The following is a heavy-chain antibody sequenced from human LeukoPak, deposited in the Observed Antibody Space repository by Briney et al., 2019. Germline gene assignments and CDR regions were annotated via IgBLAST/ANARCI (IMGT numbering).Heavy chain of an antibody. J-gene: IGHJ4*02. V-gene: IGHV3-30-3*01. Sequence: PGGSLRLSCAASGFTFSTYAMNWVRQAPDKGLEWVAVISYDGSNKYYADSVKGRFTISRDNSKNTLYLQMNSLRAEDTAVYYCARGGDSSSWYYYFDYWGQGTLVTVSS. CDR3: ARGGDSSSWYYYFDY. CDR2: ISYDGSNK. CDR1: GFTFSTYA. D-gene: IGHD6-13*01.